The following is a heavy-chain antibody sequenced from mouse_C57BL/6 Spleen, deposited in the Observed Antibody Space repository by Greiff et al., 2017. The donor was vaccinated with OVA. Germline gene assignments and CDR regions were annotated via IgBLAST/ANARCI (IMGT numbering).Heavy chain of an antibody. CDR2: IDPSDSYT. V-gene: IGHV1-69*01. Sequence: QVQLKQPGAELVMPGASVKLSCKASGYTFTSYWMHWVKQRPGQGLEWIGEIDPSDSYTNYNQKFKGKSTLTVDKSSSTAYMQLSSLTSEDSAVYYCARGDYDGFWFAYWGQGTLVTVSA. D-gene: IGHD2-4*01. J-gene: IGHJ3*01. CDR3: ARGDYDGFWFAY. CDR1: GYTFTSYW.